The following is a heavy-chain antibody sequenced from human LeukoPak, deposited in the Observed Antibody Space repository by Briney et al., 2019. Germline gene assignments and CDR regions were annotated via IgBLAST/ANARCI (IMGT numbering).Heavy chain of an antibody. CDR2: IYPGDPDT. Sequence: VESLKISCKGSGYSFTSYWIGWVRQMPGKGLEWMGIIYPGDPDTRYSPSFQGQVTISADKSISTAYLQWSSLKASDTAMYYCARVGQIGSSWYNWFDPWGQGTLVTVSS. CDR3: ARVGQIGSSWYNWFDP. V-gene: IGHV5-51*01. D-gene: IGHD6-13*01. J-gene: IGHJ5*02. CDR1: GYSFTSYW.